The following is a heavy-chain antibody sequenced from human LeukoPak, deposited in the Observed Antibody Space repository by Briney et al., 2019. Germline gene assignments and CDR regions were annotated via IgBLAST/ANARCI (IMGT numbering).Heavy chain of an antibody. CDR3: AKAFSAYENWPPNWFDP. D-gene: IGHD5-12*01. CDR1: GFTFSSYW. CDR2: IKSDGSST. Sequence: GGSLRLSCAASGFTFSSYWMHWVRQAPGKGLVWVSRIKSDGSSTSYADSVKGRLTISRDNSKNTFYLQMSSLRAEDTAVYYCAKAFSAYENWPPNWFDPWGQGTLVTVSS. V-gene: IGHV3-74*01. J-gene: IGHJ5*02.